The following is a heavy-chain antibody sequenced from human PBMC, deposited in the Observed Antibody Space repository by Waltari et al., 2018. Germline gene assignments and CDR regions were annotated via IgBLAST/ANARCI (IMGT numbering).Heavy chain of an antibody. J-gene: IGHJ4*02. CDR1: GLIFSSYE. CDR2: FSSSGHII. CDR3: ASEHSAPC. Sequence: EVQLVASGGGWVQTGGSLRLSCAVSGLIFSSYERNGVRQATGRGLDWLSYFSSSGHIIYYADSVKCRFTISRDNAKNSLYLQMNSLEVADTAVYYCASEHSAPCWGQRTLVTVSS. V-gene: IGHV3-48*03.